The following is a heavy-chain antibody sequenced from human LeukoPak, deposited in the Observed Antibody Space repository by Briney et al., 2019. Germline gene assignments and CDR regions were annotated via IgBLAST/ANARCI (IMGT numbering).Heavy chain of an antibody. CDR1: GGIFSRNA. D-gene: IGHD3-10*02. CDR2: IIPIFGTP. Sequence: SVKVSCKASGGIFSRNAISWVRQAPGQGLEWMGGIIPIFGTPNYAQKFQDRVTITADESTSTAYMEMSSLKSEDTAVYYCARDRVFGLGLDNAFDIWGQGTMISVSS. J-gene: IGHJ3*02. CDR3: ARDRVFGLGLDNAFDI. V-gene: IGHV1-69*13.